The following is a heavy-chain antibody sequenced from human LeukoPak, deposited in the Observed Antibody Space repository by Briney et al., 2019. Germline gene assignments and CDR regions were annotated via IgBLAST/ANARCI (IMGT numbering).Heavy chain of an antibody. Sequence: VGSLRLSCAACGFTYHSYWMHWVRQAQGKRLVWVSRINSDGSSTNYANYVKGRFTISRDNAKNTLYLQMNSLRAEDTAMYYCATVNVPATSYWGQGTLVTVSS. CDR3: ATVNVPATSY. V-gene: IGHV3-74*01. CDR2: INSDGSST. J-gene: IGHJ4*02. CDR1: GFTYHSYW. D-gene: IGHD2-15*01.